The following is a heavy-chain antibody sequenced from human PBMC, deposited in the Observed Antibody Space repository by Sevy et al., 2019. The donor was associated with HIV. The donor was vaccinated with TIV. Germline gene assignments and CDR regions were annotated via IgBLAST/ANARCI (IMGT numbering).Heavy chain of an antibody. CDR3: ARERGQWLVFSDFDY. CDR2: ISSSSSYI. D-gene: IGHD6-19*01. V-gene: IGHV3-21*01. J-gene: IGHJ4*02. CDR1: GFTFSSYS. Sequence: GGSLRLSCAASGFTFSSYSMNWVRQAPGKGLEWVSSISSSSSYIYYADSVKGRFTISRDNAKNSLYLQMNSLRAEDTAVYYCARERGQWLVFSDFDYWGQGTLVTVSS.